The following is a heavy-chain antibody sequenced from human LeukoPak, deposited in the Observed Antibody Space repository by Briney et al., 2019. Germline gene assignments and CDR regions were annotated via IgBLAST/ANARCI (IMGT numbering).Heavy chain of an antibody. D-gene: IGHD2-8*02. V-gene: IGHV3-30*02. CDR3: AKDKSQVGVDSESTLVDL. J-gene: IGHJ5*02. CDR1: GFTFRNFG. CDR2: IRFNGRDE. Sequence: GGSLTLSCAASGFTFRNFGMNWVRQAPGKGLEWVAYIRFNGRDEYYVYSLKGRFTISRDNSKITVYLQMNGLTSEDTALYYCAKDKSQVGVDSESTLVDLWGQGTLVIVSS.